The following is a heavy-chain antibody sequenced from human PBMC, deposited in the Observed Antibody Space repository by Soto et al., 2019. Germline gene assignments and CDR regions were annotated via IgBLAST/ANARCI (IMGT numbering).Heavy chain of an antibody. CDR1: GGTFSSYA. J-gene: IGHJ6*02. CDR3: ARGLSGYSYGLSFHYYYGMDV. CDR2: IIPIFGTA. Sequence: QVQLVQSGAEVKKPGSSVKVSCKASGGTFSSYAISWVRQAPGQGLEWMGGIIPIFGTANYAQKFQGRVTITADESTSTAYMELGSLRSEDTAVYYCARGLSGYSYGLSFHYYYGMDVWGQGTTVTVSS. D-gene: IGHD5-18*01. V-gene: IGHV1-69*01.